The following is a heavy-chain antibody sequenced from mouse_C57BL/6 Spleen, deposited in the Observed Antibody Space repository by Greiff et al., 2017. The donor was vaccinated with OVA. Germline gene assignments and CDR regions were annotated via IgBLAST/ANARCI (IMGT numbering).Heavy chain of an antibody. V-gene: IGHV1-76*01. J-gene: IGHJ3*01. D-gene: IGHD1-1*01. Sequence: QVQLQQSGAELVRPGASVKLSCKASGYTFTDYYINWVKQRPGQGLEWIARIYPGSGNPYYNEKFKGKATLTAEKSSSTAYMQLSSLTSEDSAVYFCARSGYGSSYLFAYWGQGTLVTVSA. CDR1: GYTFTDYY. CDR2: IYPGSGNP. CDR3: ARSGYGSSYLFAY.